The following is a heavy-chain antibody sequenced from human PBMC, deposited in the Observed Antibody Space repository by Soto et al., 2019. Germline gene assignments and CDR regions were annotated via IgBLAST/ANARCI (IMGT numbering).Heavy chain of an antibody. Sequence: PGGSLRLSCAASGFTFSSYAMHWVRQAPGKGLEWVAVISYDGGNKYYADSVKGRFTISRDNSKNTLYLQMNSLRAEDTAVYYCARDLQILRYSDWVPNWFDPWGQGTLVTVSS. D-gene: IGHD3-9*01. J-gene: IGHJ5*02. CDR2: ISYDGGNK. CDR3: ARDLQILRYSDWVPNWFDP. CDR1: GFTFSSYA. V-gene: IGHV3-30-3*01.